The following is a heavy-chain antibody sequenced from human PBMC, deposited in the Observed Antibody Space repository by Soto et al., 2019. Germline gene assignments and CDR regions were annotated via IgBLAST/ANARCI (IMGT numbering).Heavy chain of an antibody. CDR2: INWNSGSI. V-gene: IGHV3-9*01. J-gene: IGHJ1*01. CDR1: RLTVDVYA. CDR3: VKDESINWYSGHFRH. D-gene: IGHD6-13*01. Sequence: GGSLRLACAACRLTVDVYAMHWVRQVPGKGLEWVSGINWNSGSIGYGDSVKGRFAISRDNAKNSLHLQMNSLSAEDTAFYYCVKDESINWYSGHFRHWGQGTLVTVSS.